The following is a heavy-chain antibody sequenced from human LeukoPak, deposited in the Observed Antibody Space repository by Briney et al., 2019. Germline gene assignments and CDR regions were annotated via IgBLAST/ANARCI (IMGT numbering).Heavy chain of an antibody. CDR1: GDSISSHY. D-gene: IGHD4-17*01. J-gene: IGHJ5*02. CDR3: ARGGTTVTPGLLWFDP. V-gene: IGHV4-59*11. Sequence: PSETLSLTCSVSGDSISSHYWSWIRQPPGKGLEWIGYIYYSGSTKYNPSLKSGVTISVDTSKNQFSLKLSSVTAADTAVYYCARGGTTVTPGLLWFDPWGQGTLVTVSS. CDR2: IYYSGST.